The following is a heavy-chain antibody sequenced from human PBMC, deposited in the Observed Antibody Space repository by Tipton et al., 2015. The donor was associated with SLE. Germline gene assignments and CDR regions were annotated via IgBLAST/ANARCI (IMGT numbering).Heavy chain of an antibody. CDR3: AREPSPGIAAAGPYGMDV. Sequence: QSGAEVKKPGASVKVSCKASGYTFTSYYMHWVRQAPGQGLEWMGIINPSGGSTSYAQKFQGRVTMTRDTSTSTVYMELSSLRSEDTAVYYCAREPSPGIAAAGPYGMDVWGQGTTVTVSS. CDR2: INPSGGST. J-gene: IGHJ6*02. V-gene: IGHV1-46*01. CDR1: GYTFTSYY. D-gene: IGHD6-13*01.